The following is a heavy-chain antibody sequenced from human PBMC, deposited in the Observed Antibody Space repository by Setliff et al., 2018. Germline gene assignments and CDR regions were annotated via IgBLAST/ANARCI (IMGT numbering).Heavy chain of an antibody. D-gene: IGHD6-6*01. V-gene: IGHV4-34*01. Sequence: SETLSLTCAASGGTFTYYYWTWIRQSPAKGLEWIGEITHTGTTGSTKYNPSLKSRVTMSIGTSKNQFSLMVTSVTAADTAVYYCARGRNVASRLLDSWGQGTLVTVSS. CDR3: ARGRNVASRLLDS. J-gene: IGHJ4*02. CDR1: GGTFTYYY. CDR2: ITHTGTTGST.